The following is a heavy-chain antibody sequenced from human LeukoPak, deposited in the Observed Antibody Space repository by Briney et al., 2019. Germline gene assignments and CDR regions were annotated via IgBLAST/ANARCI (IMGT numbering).Heavy chain of an antibody. J-gene: IGHJ4*02. V-gene: IGHV4-39*07. Sequence: PSETLSLTCTVSGGSISSSSYYWGWIRQPPGKGLEWIGSIYYSGSTYYNPSLKSRVTISVDTSKNQFSLKLSSVTAADTAVYYYVAAAAGKFTGVLNDYWGQGTLVTVSS. D-gene: IGHD6-13*01. CDR3: VAAAAGKFTGVLNDY. CDR2: IYYSGST. CDR1: GGSISSSSYY.